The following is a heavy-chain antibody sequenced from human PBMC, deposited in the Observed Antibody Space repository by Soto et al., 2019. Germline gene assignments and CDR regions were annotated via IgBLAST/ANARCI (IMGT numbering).Heavy chain of an antibody. V-gene: IGHV4-31*03. Sequence: QVQLQESGPGLVKPSQTLSLTCTVSGGSISSGGYYWSWIRQHPGKGLEWIGYIYYSGSTYYNPSLRSRVTLSVDPSKNQFSLKLSSVTAADTAVYYCARGPFYGDYYFDYWGQGTLVTVSS. D-gene: IGHD4-17*01. CDR1: GGSISSGGYY. J-gene: IGHJ4*02. CDR2: IYYSGST. CDR3: ARGPFYGDYYFDY.